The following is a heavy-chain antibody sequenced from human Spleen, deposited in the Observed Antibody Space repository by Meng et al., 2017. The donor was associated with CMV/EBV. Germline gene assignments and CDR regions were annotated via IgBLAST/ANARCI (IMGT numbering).Heavy chain of an antibody. CDR1: GFACSGCA. J-gene: IGHJ4*02. CDR3: ARGDSSTSWLVFDY. Sequence: SGFACSGCAMGWARQAPGQGLECVSVICCGGSSTYYADAVAGQFTSSRDDSRNTLYLQMNSLRVEDTAVFYCARGDSSTSWLVFDYWGLGTLVTVSS. CDR2: ICCGGSST. D-gene: IGHD6-13*01. V-gene: IGHV3-23*03.